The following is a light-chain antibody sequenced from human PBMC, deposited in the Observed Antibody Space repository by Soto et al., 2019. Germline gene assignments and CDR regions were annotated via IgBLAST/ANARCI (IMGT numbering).Light chain of an antibody. Sequence: VLTQSPATLSLSPGERATLSCRASQSVSSYLAWYQQKPGQAPRLLIYDASNRATGIPARFRGSGSGTDFTLTISSLEPEDFAIYYCQQRQYWPPITFGQGTRLEIK. CDR3: QQRQYWPPIT. CDR2: DAS. V-gene: IGKV3-11*01. J-gene: IGKJ5*01. CDR1: QSVSSY.